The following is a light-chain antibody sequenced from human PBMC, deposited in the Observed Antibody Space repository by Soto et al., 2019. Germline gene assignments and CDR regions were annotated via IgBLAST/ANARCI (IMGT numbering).Light chain of an antibody. V-gene: IGKV3-20*01. J-gene: IGKJ1*01. CDR2: GAS. CDR3: QQYGSAWT. CDR1: QSVSSSY. Sequence: EIVLTQSPGTLSLSPGERATLSCRASQSVSSSYLAWYQQTPGQAPRLLIYGASSRATGLPDRFSGSGSGTDLTLTISRLEPEDFAVYYCQQYGSAWTFGQGTKVAIK.